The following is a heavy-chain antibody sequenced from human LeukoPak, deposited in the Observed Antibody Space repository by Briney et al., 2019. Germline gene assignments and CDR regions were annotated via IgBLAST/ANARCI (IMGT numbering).Heavy chain of an antibody. D-gene: IGHD3-3*01. J-gene: IGHJ6*02. Sequence: GRSLRLSCAASGFTFDDYAMHWVRQAPGKGLEWVSDISWNSGSIGYADSVKGRFTISRDNAKNSLYLQMNSLRAEDTALYYCAKDMALYYESVYGMDVWGQGTTVTVSS. CDR1: GFTFDDYA. V-gene: IGHV3-9*01. CDR2: ISWNSGSI. CDR3: AKDMALYYESVYGMDV.